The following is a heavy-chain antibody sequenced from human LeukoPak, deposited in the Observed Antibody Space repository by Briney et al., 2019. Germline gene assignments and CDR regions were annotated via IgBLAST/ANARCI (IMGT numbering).Heavy chain of an antibody. CDR3: AREFDL. J-gene: IGHJ2*01. CDR2: IYTSGST. CDR1: GGSISSGNYY. V-gene: IGHV4-61*02. Sequence: SQTLSLTCTVSGGSISSGNYYWNRIRQPAGKGLEWIGLIYTSGSTYYNPSLKSRLTISLDTSKNQFSLKLGSVTAADTAVYYCAREFDLWGRGTLVTVSS.